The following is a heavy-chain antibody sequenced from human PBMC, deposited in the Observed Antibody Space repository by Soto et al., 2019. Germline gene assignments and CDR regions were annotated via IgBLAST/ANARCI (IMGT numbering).Heavy chain of an antibody. CDR2: IGTAGDT. J-gene: IGHJ6*02. Sequence: GGSLRLSCAASGFTFSSYDMHWVRQATGKGLEWVSAIGTAGDTYYPGSVKGRFTISRENAKNSLYLQMNSLRAEDTAVYYCARASWSGYWSYGMDVWGQGTTVTVSS. V-gene: IGHV3-13*01. D-gene: IGHD3-3*01. CDR3: ARASWSGYWSYGMDV. CDR1: GFTFSSYD.